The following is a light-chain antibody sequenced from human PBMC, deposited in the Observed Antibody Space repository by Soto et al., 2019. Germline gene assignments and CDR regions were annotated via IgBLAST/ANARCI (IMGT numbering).Light chain of an antibody. CDR2: DVS. Sequence: QSVLTQPASVSGSPGQSITISCTGTSSDVGGYNYVSWYQQHPGKAPKLMIYDVSNRLSGVSNRFSGSKSGNTASLTISGLHAEYEADYYCSSYTSSSTYVFGTGTKVTV. CDR3: SSYTSSSTYV. J-gene: IGLJ1*01. V-gene: IGLV2-14*01. CDR1: SSDVGGYNY.